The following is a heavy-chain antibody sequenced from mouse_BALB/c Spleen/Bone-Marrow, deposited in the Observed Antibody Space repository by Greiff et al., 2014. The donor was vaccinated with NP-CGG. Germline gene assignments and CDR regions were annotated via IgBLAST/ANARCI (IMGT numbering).Heavy chain of an antibody. J-gene: IGHJ2*01. CDR3: ARLDGNYGYYFDY. D-gene: IGHD2-1*01. Sequence: QVQLKQSGPGLVAPSQSLSITCTVSGFSLSRYSVHWVRQPPGKGLEWLGMTWGGGSTDYNSALKSRLSISKDNSKSQVFLKMNSLQTDDTAMYYCARLDGNYGYYFDYWGQGTTLTVSS. CDR2: TWGGGST. CDR1: GFSLSRYS. V-gene: IGHV2-6-4*01.